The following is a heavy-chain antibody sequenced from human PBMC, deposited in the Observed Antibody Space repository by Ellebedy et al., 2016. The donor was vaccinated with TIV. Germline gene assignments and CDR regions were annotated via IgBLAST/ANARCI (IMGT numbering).Heavy chain of an antibody. J-gene: IGHJ4*02. D-gene: IGHD6-19*01. V-gene: IGHV3-30*18. CDR2: ISYDGSKE. CDR1: GSTFSHFG. Sequence: PGGSLRLSCAASGSTFSHFGMPWVRQAPGKGLEWVAVISYDGSKENYADPVKGRFTISRDNSKNTLYLQMNSLRLEDTAVYYCEKHSSGWLYYFDYWGQGTLVTVSS. CDR3: EKHSSGWLYYFDY.